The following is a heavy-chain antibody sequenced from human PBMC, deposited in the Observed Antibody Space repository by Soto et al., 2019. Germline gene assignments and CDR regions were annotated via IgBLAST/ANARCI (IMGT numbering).Heavy chain of an antibody. CDR2: IYHSGST. CDR1: SGSISSSNW. Sequence: SETLSLTCAVSSGSISSSNWWSWVRQPPGKGLEWIGEIYHSGSTNYNPSLKSRVTISVDKSKNQFSLKLSSVTAADTAVYYCARDGRYCSGGSCYPLGHYYYYMDVWGKGTTVTVSS. J-gene: IGHJ6*03. V-gene: IGHV4-4*02. CDR3: ARDGRYCSGGSCYPLGHYYYYMDV. D-gene: IGHD2-15*01.